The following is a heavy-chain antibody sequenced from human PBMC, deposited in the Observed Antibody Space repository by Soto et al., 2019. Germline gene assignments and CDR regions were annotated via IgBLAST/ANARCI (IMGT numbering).Heavy chain of an antibody. CDR3: ATTLRYFDWLTHPPRFDY. D-gene: IGHD3-9*01. Sequence: SETLSLTCTVSGGSISSGDYYWSWIRQPPGKGLEWIGYIYYSGSTYYNPSLKSRVTISVDTSKNQFSLKLSSVTAADTAVYYCATTLRYFDWLTHPPRFDYWGQGTLVTVSS. V-gene: IGHV4-30-4*01. J-gene: IGHJ4*02. CDR1: GGSISSGDYY. CDR2: IYYSGST.